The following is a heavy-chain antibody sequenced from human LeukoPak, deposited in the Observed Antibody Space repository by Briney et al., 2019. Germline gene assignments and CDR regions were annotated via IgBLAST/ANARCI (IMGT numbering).Heavy chain of an antibody. CDR3: AKDRALRYFDWGPFDD. Sequence: GGSLRLSCAASGFTFSSYAMSWVRQAPGKGLEWVSAISGSGGSTYYADSVKGRFTISRDNSKNTLYLQMNSLRAEDTAVYYCAKDRALRYFDWGPFDDWGQGTLVTVSS. D-gene: IGHD3-9*01. V-gene: IGHV3-23*01. CDR2: ISGSGGST. CDR1: GFTFSSYA. J-gene: IGHJ4*02.